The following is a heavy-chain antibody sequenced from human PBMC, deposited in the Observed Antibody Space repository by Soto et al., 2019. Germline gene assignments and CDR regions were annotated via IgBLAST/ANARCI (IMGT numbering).Heavy chain of an antibody. V-gene: IGHV1-69*13. CDR1: GGTFSSYA. CDR2: IIPIFGTA. CDR3: ARDLGDGYNYTFAY. Sequence: GASVKVSCKASGGTFSSYAISWVRQAPGQGLEWMGGIIPIFGTANYAQKFQGRVTITADESTSTAYMELSSLRSEDTAVYYCARDLGDGYNYTFAYWGQGTLVTVSS. D-gene: IGHD5-12*01. J-gene: IGHJ4*02.